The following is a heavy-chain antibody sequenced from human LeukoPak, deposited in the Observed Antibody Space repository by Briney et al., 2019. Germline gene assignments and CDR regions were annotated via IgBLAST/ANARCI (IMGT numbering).Heavy chain of an antibody. CDR3: AKLPWGDSSGWAPDVFDI. J-gene: IGHJ3*02. CDR2: IKQDGSEK. CDR1: GFTFSDYY. Sequence: GGSLRLSCVASGFTFSDYYMSWVRQPPGKGLEWVANIKQDGSEKYYVDSVKGRFTISRDNAKNSLFLQMNSLRAEDTAVYYCAKLPWGDSSGWAPDVFDIWGQGTMVTVSS. D-gene: IGHD6-19*01. V-gene: IGHV3-7*03.